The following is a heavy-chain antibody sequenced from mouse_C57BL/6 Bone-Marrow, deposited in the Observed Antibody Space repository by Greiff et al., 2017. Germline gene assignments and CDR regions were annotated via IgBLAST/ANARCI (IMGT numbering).Heavy chain of an antibody. CDR3: ARSRYYGSSYYFDY. J-gene: IGHJ2*01. V-gene: IGHV1-42*01. Sequence: EVQLQESGPELVKPGASVKISCTASGYSFTGYYMNWVKQSPEKSLEWIGEINPSTGGTTYNQKFKAKATLTVDKSSSTAYMQLKILTSEDSAVYYCARSRYYGSSYYFDYGGQGTTLTVSA. CDR1: GYSFTGYY. D-gene: IGHD1-1*01. CDR2: INPSTGGT.